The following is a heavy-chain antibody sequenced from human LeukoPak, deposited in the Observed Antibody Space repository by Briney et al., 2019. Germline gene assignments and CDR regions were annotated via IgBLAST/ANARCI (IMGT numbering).Heavy chain of an antibody. V-gene: IGHV1-18*01. D-gene: IGHD1-14*01. CDR2: FSAYNANT. CDR3: AREYRGDAFDS. CDR1: GYTFTSYG. J-gene: IGHJ3*02. Sequence: ASVKVSCKASGYTFTSYGISWVREAPGQWLEWLGWFSAYNANTNYAQKLQGRVTMTTDTSTRTAYIELRSVRCDDTAVSYCAREYRGDAFDSWGQGTMVTVSS.